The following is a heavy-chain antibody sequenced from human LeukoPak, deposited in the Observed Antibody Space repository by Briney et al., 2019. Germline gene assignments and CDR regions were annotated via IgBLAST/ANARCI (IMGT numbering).Heavy chain of an antibody. J-gene: IGHJ5*02. V-gene: IGHV3-23*01. CDR1: GFTFSSHA. Sequence: PGGSLRLSCAASGFTFSSHAMSWVRQAPGKGLEWVSAISGSGGSTYYADSVKGRFTISRDNSKNTLYLQMNSLRAEDTAVYYCAKHPHPDYYDSSGYFSPWGQGTLVTVSS. CDR2: ISGSGGST. CDR3: AKHPHPDYYDSSGYFSP. D-gene: IGHD3-22*01.